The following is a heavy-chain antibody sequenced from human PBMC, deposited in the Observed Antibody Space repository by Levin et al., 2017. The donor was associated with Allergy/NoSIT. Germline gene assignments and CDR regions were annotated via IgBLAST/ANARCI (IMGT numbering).Heavy chain of an antibody. CDR3: ARWDTAMVDFDC. J-gene: IGHJ4*02. Sequence: GGSLRLSCAASGFTFSSYDMHWVRQATGKGLEWVSAIGTAGDTYYPGSVKGRFTISRENAKNSLYLQMNSLRAGDTAVYYCARWDTAMVDFDCWGQGTLVTVAS. CDR2: IGTAGDT. V-gene: IGHV3-13*04. D-gene: IGHD5-18*01. CDR1: GFTFSSYD.